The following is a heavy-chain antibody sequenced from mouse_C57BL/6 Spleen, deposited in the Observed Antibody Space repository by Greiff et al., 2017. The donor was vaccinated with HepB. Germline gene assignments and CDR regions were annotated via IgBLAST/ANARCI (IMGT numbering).Heavy chain of an antibody. CDR3: AIYGNYGYFDY. Sequence: EVQLQQSGPELVKPGASVKISCKASGYSFTGYYMNWVKQSPEKSLEWIGEINPSTGGTTYNQKFKAKATLTVDKSSSTAYMQLKSLTSEDSAVYYCAIYGNYGYFDYWGQGTTLTVSS. J-gene: IGHJ2*01. V-gene: IGHV1-42*01. D-gene: IGHD2-1*01. CDR2: INPSTGGT. CDR1: GYSFTGYY.